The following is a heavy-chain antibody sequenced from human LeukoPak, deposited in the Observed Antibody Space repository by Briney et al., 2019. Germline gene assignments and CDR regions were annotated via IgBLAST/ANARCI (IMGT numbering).Heavy chain of an antibody. CDR2: ISYSGTN. Sequence: SETLSLTCTVSGGSFSSSSYYWGWIRQPPGKGLEWIVSISYSGTNYNNPSLKSRVSISIDTSKNQFSVKLTSVTAADTAMYYCASLGTLRSWGQGTLVTVSS. CDR3: ASLGTLRS. V-gene: IGHV4-39*01. J-gene: IGHJ5*02. D-gene: IGHD7-27*01. CDR1: GGSFSSSSYY.